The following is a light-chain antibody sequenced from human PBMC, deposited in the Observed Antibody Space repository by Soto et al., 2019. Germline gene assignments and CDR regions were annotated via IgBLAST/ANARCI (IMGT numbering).Light chain of an antibody. CDR1: QSVGSN. Sequence: EIVMSQSPATLSVSPGERFTLSCRASQSVGSNVAWYHQKPGQAPRLLIYGASNRATGIPDRFSGSGSGTDFTLTISRLEPEDFAVYYCQQYAKAPLTFGQGTRWIS. CDR2: GAS. V-gene: IGKV3D-15*02. J-gene: IGKJ1*01. CDR3: QQYAKAPLT.